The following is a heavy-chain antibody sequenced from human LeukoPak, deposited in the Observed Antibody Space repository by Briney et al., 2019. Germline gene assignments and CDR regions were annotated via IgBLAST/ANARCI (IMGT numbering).Heavy chain of an antibody. CDR2: IYHRGNT. J-gene: IGHJ6*03. D-gene: IGHD3-3*01. Sequence: SETLSLTCTVSGYSISSAYYWGWIRQPPGKGLEWMATIYHRGNTYYNPSLRLRLTISIDTSKNHFSLKVSSVTAADTAVYYCARVKNDFWSGNFYYYYMDVWGKGTTVTVSS. CDR3: ARVKNDFWSGNFYYYYMDV. CDR1: GYSISSAYY. V-gene: IGHV4-38-2*02.